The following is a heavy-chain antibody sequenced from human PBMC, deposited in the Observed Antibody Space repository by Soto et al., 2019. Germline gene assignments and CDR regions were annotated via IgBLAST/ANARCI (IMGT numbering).Heavy chain of an antibody. D-gene: IGHD2-15*01. CDR1: GGSFSGYY. CDR3: ARGRIVVVVAATRRGYFDY. J-gene: IGHJ4*02. Sequence: SETLSLTCAVYGGSFSGYYWSWIRQPPGKGLEWIGEINHSGSTNYNPSLKSRVTISVDTSKNQFSLRLSSVTAADTAVYYCARGRIVVVVAATRRGYFDYWGQGTLVTVSS. CDR2: INHSGST. V-gene: IGHV4-34*01.